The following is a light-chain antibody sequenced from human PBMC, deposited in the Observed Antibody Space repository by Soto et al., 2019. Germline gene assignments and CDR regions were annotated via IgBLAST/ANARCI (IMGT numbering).Light chain of an antibody. J-gene: IGKJ1*01. Sequence: AIQLTQSPSSLSASVGDRVTITCRASQAIGNDLGWYQQKPGKAPKLLIYAASFLQSGVPSRFSGSGSGTDFTLTISSLQPEDFATYYCLQDYNYPLTFGQGTKVDIK. CDR3: LQDYNYPLT. CDR1: QAIGND. V-gene: IGKV1-6*01. CDR2: AAS.